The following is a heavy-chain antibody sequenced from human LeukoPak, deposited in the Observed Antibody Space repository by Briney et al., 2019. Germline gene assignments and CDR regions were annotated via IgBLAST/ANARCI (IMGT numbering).Heavy chain of an antibody. Sequence: SETLSLTCTVSGVTISPYYWSWVRQPPGRGLEWIGDIYDSGSTKYKPSLKSRVTISVDKSKNKLYLKLSTVKAADTAVYYCAGGTNTGNTGYDWNYWGQGSLLTVSS. CDR2: IYDSGST. CDR1: GVTISPYY. V-gene: IGHV4-59*01. CDR3: AGGTNTGNTGYDWNY. D-gene: IGHD5-12*01. J-gene: IGHJ4*02.